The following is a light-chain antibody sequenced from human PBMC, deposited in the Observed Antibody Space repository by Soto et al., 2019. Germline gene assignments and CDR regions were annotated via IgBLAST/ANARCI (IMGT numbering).Light chain of an antibody. CDR2: LGS. CDR3: MQSLQSPRT. Sequence: EIVMTQSPLSLPVTPGEPASISCRSSQSLLHYNGFNYLDWYLQKPGQSPQLLIYLGSNRASGVPDRFSGSGSGTDFELKISRVEAEDVGVYYCMQSLQSPRTFGQGTNLEIK. V-gene: IGKV2-28*01. J-gene: IGKJ2*02. CDR1: QSLLHYNGFNY.